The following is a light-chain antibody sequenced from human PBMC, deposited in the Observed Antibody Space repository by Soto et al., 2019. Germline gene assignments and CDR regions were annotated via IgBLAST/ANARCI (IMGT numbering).Light chain of an antibody. CDR2: KAS. J-gene: IGKJ1*01. CDR1: QSISSW. Sequence: DIQMTQSPSTLSASVGDRVTITCRASQSISSWLAWYQQKPGKAPKLLIYKASSLESGVPSRFSGSGSGTEFTLTISSLQPADFVTYYCQQYNSYSRTFGQGTKVEIK. CDR3: QQYNSYSRT. V-gene: IGKV1-5*03.